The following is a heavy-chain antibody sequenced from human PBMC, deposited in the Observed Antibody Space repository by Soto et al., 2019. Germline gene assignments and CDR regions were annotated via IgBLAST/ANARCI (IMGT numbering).Heavy chain of an antibody. D-gene: IGHD3-3*01. CDR1: GASISGASYY. V-gene: IGHV4-31*02. CDR3: ARSIFRATEAFDI. CDR2: IYYSRST. J-gene: IGHJ3*02. Sequence: SETLSLTCSVSGASISGASYYWTWIRQLPGKGLEWIGYIYYSRSTYYNPSLKSRVTISEDTSKNQFSLTLTSMTAADTAIYYVARSIFRATEAFDIWGKGTMVTV.